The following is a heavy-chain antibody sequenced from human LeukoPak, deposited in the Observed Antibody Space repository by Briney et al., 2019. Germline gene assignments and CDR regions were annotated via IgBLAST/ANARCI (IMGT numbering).Heavy chain of an antibody. Sequence: ASVKVSCKPSGYTFTSYGISWVRQAPGQGLEWMGWINPNSGGTNYAQKFQGRVTMTRDTSISTAYMELSRLRSDDTAVYYCASSDYVWGSYRTDYWGQGTLVTVSS. CDR1: GYTFTSYG. J-gene: IGHJ4*02. CDR3: ASSDYVWGSYRTDY. D-gene: IGHD3-16*02. CDR2: INPNSGGT. V-gene: IGHV1-2*02.